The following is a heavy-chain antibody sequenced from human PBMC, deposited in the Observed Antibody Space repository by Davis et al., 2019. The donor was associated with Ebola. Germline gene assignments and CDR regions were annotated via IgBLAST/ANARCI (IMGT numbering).Heavy chain of an antibody. D-gene: IGHD3-3*01. CDR2: IRSQATSQ. CDR3: ATADFWSGYSVHY. J-gene: IGHJ4*02. V-gene: IGHV3-30*02. CDR1: GFTFSSYG. Sequence: GESLKISCAASGFTFSSYGMHWVRQAPGKGLEWVAFIRSQATSQDYGKSVQGRFFISRDDSKNTLYLQMNSLRVEDTAVYYCATADFWSGYSVHYWGQGTLVTVSS.